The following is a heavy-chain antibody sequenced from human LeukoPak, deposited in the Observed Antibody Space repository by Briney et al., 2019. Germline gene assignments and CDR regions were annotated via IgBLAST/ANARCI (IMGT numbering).Heavy chain of an antibody. CDR2: ISGSGGSR. CDR1: GFSVSSSS. D-gene: IGHD3-22*01. Sequence: GGSLRLSCAVSGFSVSSSSMNWVRQAPGKGLEWVSAISGSGGSRYYADSVKGRFTISRDNSKNTLYLQMNSLRAEDTAVYYCAKEKYYYDSSGYNPDDAFDIWGQGTMVTVSS. V-gene: IGHV3-23*01. CDR3: AKEKYYYDSSGYNPDDAFDI. J-gene: IGHJ3*02.